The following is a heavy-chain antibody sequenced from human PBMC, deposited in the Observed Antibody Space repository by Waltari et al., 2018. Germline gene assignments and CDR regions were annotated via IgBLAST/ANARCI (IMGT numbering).Heavy chain of an antibody. V-gene: IGHV4-39*01. J-gene: IGHJ5*02. Sequence: QLQLQESGPGLVKPSETLSLTCTVSGGSISSTSYYWGWIRQPPGKGLEWIGSFYYGGKPYYNPSLQSRITISVDTSKNQFSLKLNSVTAADTAVYYCARPCCVGGGALLSLDLWGQGTLVTVSS. D-gene: IGHD3-16*01. CDR3: ARPCCVGGGALLSLDL. CDR2: FYYGGKP. CDR1: GGSISSTSYY.